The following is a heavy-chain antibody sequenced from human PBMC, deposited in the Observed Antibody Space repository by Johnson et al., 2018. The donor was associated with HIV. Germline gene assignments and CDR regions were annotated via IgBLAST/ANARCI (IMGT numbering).Heavy chain of an antibody. Sequence: VQLMESGGGVVQPGTSLRLSCEASGLSLSAYGLHWVRQAPGKGLEWLAVIWPDGSNRFYADSVEGRFTISRDNSKNTLYLQTNSLRGEDTAVYYCARDREYGLAWGWALDIWGQGTMVTVSS. CDR2: IWPDGSNR. CDR1: GLSLSAYG. D-gene: IGHD6-19*01. CDR3: ARDREYGLAWGWALDI. J-gene: IGHJ3*02. V-gene: IGHV3-33*01.